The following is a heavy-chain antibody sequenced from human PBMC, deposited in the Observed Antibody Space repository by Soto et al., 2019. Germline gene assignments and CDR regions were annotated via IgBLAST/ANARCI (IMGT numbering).Heavy chain of an antibody. Sequence: KASETLSLTCTVSGGSISSGGYYWSWIRQHPGKGLEWIGYIYYSGSTYYNPSLKSRVTISLDTSKNQFSLKLSSVTAADTAVYYCARVFCGGNCYPNYWGQGTLVTVSS. V-gene: IGHV4-31*03. CDR1: GGSISSGGYY. CDR2: IYYSGST. D-gene: IGHD2-21*02. CDR3: ARVFCGGNCYPNY. J-gene: IGHJ4*02.